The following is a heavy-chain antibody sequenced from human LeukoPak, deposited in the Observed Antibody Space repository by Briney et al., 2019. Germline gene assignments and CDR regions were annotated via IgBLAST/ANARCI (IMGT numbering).Heavy chain of an antibody. Sequence: GGSLRLSCAASGFTFSSYWMHWVRQAPGKGLVWVSRINTDGSSTSYADSVKGRFTISRYNAKNTLYLQMNSLKTEDTAVYYCTRAVVVVSLYFDYWGQGTLVTVSS. J-gene: IGHJ4*02. CDR1: GFTFSSYW. V-gene: IGHV3-74*01. CDR2: INTDGSST. CDR3: TRAVVVVSLYFDY. D-gene: IGHD2-15*01.